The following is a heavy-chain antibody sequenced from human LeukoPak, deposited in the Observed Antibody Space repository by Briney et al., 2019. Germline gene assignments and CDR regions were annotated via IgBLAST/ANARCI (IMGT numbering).Heavy chain of an antibody. CDR1: GGSISSSSYY. CDR2: IYYSGST. J-gene: IGHJ4*02. CDR3: ARREITKGVGPYFDY. V-gene: IGHV4-39*01. Sequence: PSETLSLTCTVSGGSISSSSYYWGWIRQPPGKGLEWIGSIYYSGSTYYNPSLKSRVTISVDTSKNQFSLKLSSVTAADTAVYYCARREITKGVGPYFDYWGQGTLVTVSS. D-gene: IGHD3-16*01.